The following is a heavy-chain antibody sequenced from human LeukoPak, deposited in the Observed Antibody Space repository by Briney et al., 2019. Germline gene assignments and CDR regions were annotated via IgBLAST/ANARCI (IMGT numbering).Heavy chain of an antibody. V-gene: IGHV1-8*01. CDR1: GYTFTGYD. J-gene: IGHJ6*02. D-gene: IGHD3-3*01. CDR2: MNPNSGNT. Sequence: ASVKVSCKASGYTFTGYDINWVRQATGQGLEWMGWMNPNSGNTGYAQKFQGRVTMTRNTSISTAYMELSSLRSEDTAVYYCARVGITIFGVVIKGYYYGMDVWGQGTTVTVSS. CDR3: ARVGITIFGVVIKGYYYGMDV.